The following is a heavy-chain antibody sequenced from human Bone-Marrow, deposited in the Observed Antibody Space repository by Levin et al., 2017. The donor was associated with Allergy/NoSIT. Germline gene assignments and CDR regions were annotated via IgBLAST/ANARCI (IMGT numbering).Heavy chain of an antibody. J-gene: IGHJ4*02. CDR2: ISRSGDDI. CDR1: GFTFSSYS. V-gene: IGHV3-21*01. CDR3: ARDRGLDYTNYVDY. Sequence: SGGSLRLSCAASGFTFSSYSMNWVRQAPGKGLEWVSSISRSGDDIRYADSVRGRFSISRDNARNSLFLQLNSLRAEDTAVYYCARDRGLDYTNYVDYWGQGTLVTVSS. D-gene: IGHD3-10*01.